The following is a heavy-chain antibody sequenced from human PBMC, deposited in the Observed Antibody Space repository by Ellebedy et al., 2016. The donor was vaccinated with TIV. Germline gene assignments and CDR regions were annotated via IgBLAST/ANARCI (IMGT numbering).Heavy chain of an antibody. CDR2: INHSGST. J-gene: IGHJ5*02. CDR1: GGSFSGYY. Sequence: SETLSLXCAVYGGSFSGYYWSWIRQPPGKGLEWIGEINHSGSTNYNPSLKSRVTISVDTSKDQFSLKLSSVTAADTAVYYCARGKRPNWFNPWGQGTLVTVSS. V-gene: IGHV4-34*01. CDR3: ARGKRPNWFNP.